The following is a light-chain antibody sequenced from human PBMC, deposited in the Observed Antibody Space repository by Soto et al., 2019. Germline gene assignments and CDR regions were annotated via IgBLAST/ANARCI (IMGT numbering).Light chain of an antibody. CDR2: GNS. J-gene: IGLJ2*01. CDR3: QSYDSSLSVV. V-gene: IGLV1-40*01. Sequence: QSVLTQPPSVSGAPGQRVTISCTGGSSNIGAGYDVHWYQQLPGTAPKLLIYGNSNRPSGVPDRFSGSKSGTSAYLTITGLQAEDEADYYCQSYDSSLSVVFGGGTKLTVL. CDR1: SSNIGAGYD.